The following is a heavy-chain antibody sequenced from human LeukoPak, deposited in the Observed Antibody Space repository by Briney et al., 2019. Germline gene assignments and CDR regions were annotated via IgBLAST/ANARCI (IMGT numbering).Heavy chain of an antibody. CDR2: IYSGGST. V-gene: IGHV3-66*02. CDR1: GFTVSSNY. CDR3: ARGRGQSRFYFDF. Sequence: GGSLRLSCAASGFTVSSNYMSWVRQAPGKGLEWVSVIYSGGSTYYADSVKGRFTISRDNSKNTLYLQMNSLRPEDTAVYYCARGRGQSRFYFDFWGQGTLVTVSS. D-gene: IGHD1-26*01. J-gene: IGHJ4*02.